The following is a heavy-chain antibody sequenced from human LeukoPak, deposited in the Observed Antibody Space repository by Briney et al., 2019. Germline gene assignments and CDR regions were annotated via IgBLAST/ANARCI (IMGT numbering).Heavy chain of an antibody. V-gene: IGHV4-59*01. J-gene: IGHJ3*02. CDR1: GGSISSYY. CDR3: ARDRSEDAFDI. CDR2: IYYSGST. Sequence: SETLSLTRTVSGGSISSYYRSWIRQPPGKGLEWIGYIYYSGSTNYNPSLKSRVTISLDTSKNQFSLKLSSVTAADTAVYYCARDRSEDAFDIWGQGTMVTVSS.